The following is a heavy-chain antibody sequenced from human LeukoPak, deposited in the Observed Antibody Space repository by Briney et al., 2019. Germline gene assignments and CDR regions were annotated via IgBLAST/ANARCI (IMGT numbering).Heavy chain of an antibody. V-gene: IGHV4-39*07. CDR2: IYYSGST. J-gene: IGHJ4*02. CDR1: GGSISSSSYY. CDR3: ARGGSSWPFDY. D-gene: IGHD6-13*01. Sequence: SETLSLTCTVSGGSISSSSYYWGWIRQPPGKGLEWIGSIYYSGSTYYNPSLKSRVTISEDTSKNQFSLKLSSVTAADTAVYYCARGGSSWPFDYWGQGTLVTVSS.